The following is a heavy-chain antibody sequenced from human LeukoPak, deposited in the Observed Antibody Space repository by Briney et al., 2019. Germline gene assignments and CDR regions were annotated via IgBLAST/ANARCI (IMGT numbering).Heavy chain of an antibody. D-gene: IGHD6-13*01. J-gene: IGHJ4*02. CDR3: ARVTQGYSSSWFRFDY. V-gene: IGHV4-59*01. CDR2: IYYSGST. CDR1: GGSISSYY. Sequence: SETLSLTCTVPGGSISSYYWSWIRQPPGKGLEWIGYIYYSGSTNYNPSLKSRVTISVDTSKNQFSLKLSSVTAADTAVYYCARVTQGYSSSWFRFDYWGQGTLVTVSS.